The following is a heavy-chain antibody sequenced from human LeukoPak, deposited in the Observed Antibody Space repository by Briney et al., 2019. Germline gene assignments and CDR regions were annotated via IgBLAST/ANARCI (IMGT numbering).Heavy chain of an antibody. D-gene: IGHD3-22*01. Sequence: PGGSLRLSCAVSGFTFSTYSMNWVRRAPGKGLEWVSYISSSSSTIYYADSVKGRFTISRDNAKNSLYLQMNSLRDEDTAVYYCAKDSDYYHSSGYYYAYFQHWGQGTLVTVSS. CDR3: AKDSDYYHSSGYYYAYFQH. J-gene: IGHJ1*01. CDR1: GFTFSTYS. V-gene: IGHV3-48*02. CDR2: ISSSSSTI.